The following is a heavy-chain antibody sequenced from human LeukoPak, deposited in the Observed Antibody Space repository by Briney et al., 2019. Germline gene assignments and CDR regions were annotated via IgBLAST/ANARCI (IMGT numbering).Heavy chain of an antibody. V-gene: IGHV1-18*01. CDR3: ARDQITIFGVVIMRPPDY. D-gene: IGHD3-3*01. CDR1: GYTFTSYG. J-gene: IGHJ4*02. Sequence: ASVKVSCKASGYTFTSYGISWVRQAPGQGLEWMGWISAYNGNINYAQKLQGRVTMTTDTSTSTAYMELRSLRSDDTAVYYCARDQITIFGVVIMRPPDYWGQGTLVTVSS. CDR2: ISAYNGNI.